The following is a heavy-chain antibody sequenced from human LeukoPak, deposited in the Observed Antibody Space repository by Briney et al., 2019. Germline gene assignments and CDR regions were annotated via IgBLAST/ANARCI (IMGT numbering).Heavy chain of an antibody. CDR1: GGSISSSNW. Sequence: PSETLSLTCVVSGGSISSSNWWSWVRQPPEKGLEWIGEISHDGSTSYNPSLKSRVTISVDKSNNHFSLKLTSVTAADTAMYYCARGDNYVFDVWGRGTLVSVSS. CDR2: ISHDGST. CDR3: ARGDNYVFDV. D-gene: IGHD5-24*01. V-gene: IGHV4-4*02. J-gene: IGHJ2*01.